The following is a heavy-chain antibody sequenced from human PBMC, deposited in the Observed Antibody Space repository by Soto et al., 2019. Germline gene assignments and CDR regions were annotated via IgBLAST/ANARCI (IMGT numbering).Heavy chain of an antibody. Sequence: ASVKVSCKASGYTFTSYGISWVRQAPGQGLEWVGWISAHNGDTRYAQNLQGRITMTTDTFTNTAYMELTSLTSDDTAVYYCARDWSRYYDSSGLMWFYWGQGTLATVSS. V-gene: IGHV1-18*01. CDR1: GYTFTSYG. D-gene: IGHD3-22*01. CDR2: ISAHNGDT. CDR3: ARDWSRYYDSSGLMWFY. J-gene: IGHJ4*02.